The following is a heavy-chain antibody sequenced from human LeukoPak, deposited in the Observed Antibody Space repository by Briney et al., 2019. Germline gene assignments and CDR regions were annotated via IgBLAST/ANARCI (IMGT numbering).Heavy chain of an antibody. V-gene: IGHV1-24*01. J-gene: IGHJ5*02. Sequence: ASVKVSCKVSGYTLTELSMHWVRQAPGKGLEWMGGFDPEDGETIYAQKFQGRVTMTEDASTDTAYMELSSLRSEDTAVYYCATVSSSWYDWFDPWGQGTLVTVSS. CDR2: FDPEDGET. CDR1: GYTLTELS. D-gene: IGHD6-13*01. CDR3: ATVSSSWYDWFDP.